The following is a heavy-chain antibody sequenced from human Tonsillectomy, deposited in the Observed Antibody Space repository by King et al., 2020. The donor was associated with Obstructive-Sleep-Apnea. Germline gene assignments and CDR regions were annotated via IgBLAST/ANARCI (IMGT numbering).Heavy chain of an antibody. J-gene: IGHJ3*02. CDR2: IYYSWTT. CDR3: ARSDVTGYGGVDI. Sequence: QLQESGPGLVKPSDTLSLTCAVSGYSISSSNLWGWIRQPPGKGLEWIGYIYYSWTTFYNPSLRSRVTLSVDTSKNQFSLKLSSVTAVDTAVYYCARSDVTGYGGVDIWGQGTMVTVSS. D-gene: IGHD5-12*01. CDR1: GYSISSSNL. V-gene: IGHV4-28*01.